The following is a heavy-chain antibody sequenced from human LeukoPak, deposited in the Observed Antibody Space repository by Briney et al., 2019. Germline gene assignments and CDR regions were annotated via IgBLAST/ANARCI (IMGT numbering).Heavy chain of an antibody. J-gene: IGHJ4*02. V-gene: IGHV4-34*01. CDR2: INHSGST. Sequence: SETLSLTCAVYGGPFSGYYWSWIRQPPGKGLEWIGEINHSGSTNYNPSLKSRVTISVDTSKNQFSLKLSSVTAADTAVYYCARSGGWLLRFDYWGQGTLVTVSS. CDR3: ARSGGWLLRFDY. D-gene: IGHD3-22*01. CDR1: GGPFSGYY.